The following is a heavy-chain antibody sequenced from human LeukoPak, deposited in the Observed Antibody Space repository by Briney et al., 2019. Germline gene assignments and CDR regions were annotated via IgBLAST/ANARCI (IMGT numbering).Heavy chain of an antibody. Sequence: SVTLSLTCTVSGASITSNYWDWNRQPPGKGLEWIGYIYSSGNTNYNPSLKSRVTMSVDTSKNQFSLKLSSVTAADTAVCYCARHAAWYFDNWGQGTLVTVSS. CDR1: GASITSNY. J-gene: IGHJ4*02. CDR2: IYSSGNT. V-gene: IGHV4-4*09. D-gene: IGHD6-25*01. CDR3: ARHAAWYFDN.